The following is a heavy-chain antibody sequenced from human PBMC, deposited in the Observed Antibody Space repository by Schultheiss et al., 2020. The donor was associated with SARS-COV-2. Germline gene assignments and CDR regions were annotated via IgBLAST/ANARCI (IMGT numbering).Heavy chain of an antibody. CDR1: GGSISSSSYY. CDR2: IYYSGST. Sequence: SETLSLTCTVSGGSISSSSYYWGWIRQPPGKGLEWIGSIYYSGSTYYNPSLKSRVTISVDTSKNQFSLKLSSVTAADTAVYYCARRFLEWSDLYYYYYYGMDVWGQGTTVTVSS. D-gene: IGHD3-3*01. V-gene: IGHV4-39*01. J-gene: IGHJ6*02. CDR3: ARRFLEWSDLYYYYYYGMDV.